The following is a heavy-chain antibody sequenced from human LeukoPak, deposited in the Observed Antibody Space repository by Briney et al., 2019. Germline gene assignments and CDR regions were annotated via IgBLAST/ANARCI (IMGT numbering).Heavy chain of an antibody. V-gene: IGHV1-24*01. D-gene: IGHD1-26*01. CDR2: FDPEDGET. CDR3: ATAGGSYQGSYFDY. Sequence: ASVKVSCKVSGYTLTELSMHWVRQAPGKGLEWMGGFDPEDGETIYAQKFQGRVTMTEDTSTDTAYMELSSLRSEDTAVYYCATAGGSYQGSYFDYWGQGTLVTVSS. CDR1: GYTLTELS. J-gene: IGHJ4*02.